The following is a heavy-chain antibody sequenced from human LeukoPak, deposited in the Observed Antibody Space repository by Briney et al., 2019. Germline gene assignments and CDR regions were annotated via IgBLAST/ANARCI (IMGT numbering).Heavy chain of an antibody. CDR1: GYTFTGYY. CDR3: AREEASMKFD. Sequence: ASVKVSCKASGYTFTGYYMHWMRQAPGQGLEWMGWINPNSGDTNYAQKFQGRVTMTRDTSISTAYVELSRLRSDDTAVYYCAREEASMKFDWGQGTLVTVPS. CDR2: INPNSGDT. J-gene: IGHJ4*02. V-gene: IGHV1-2*02.